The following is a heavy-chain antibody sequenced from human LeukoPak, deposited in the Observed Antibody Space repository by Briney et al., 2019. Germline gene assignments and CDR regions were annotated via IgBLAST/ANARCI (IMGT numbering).Heavy chain of an antibody. CDR1: GYTFTGYY. CDR3: AREEASMKFD. Sequence: ASVKVSCKASGYTFTGYYMHWMRQAPGQGLEWMGWINPNSGDTNYAQKFQGRVTMTRDTSISTAYVELSRLRSDDTAVYYCAREEASMKFDWGQGTLVTVPS. CDR2: INPNSGDT. J-gene: IGHJ4*02. V-gene: IGHV1-2*02.